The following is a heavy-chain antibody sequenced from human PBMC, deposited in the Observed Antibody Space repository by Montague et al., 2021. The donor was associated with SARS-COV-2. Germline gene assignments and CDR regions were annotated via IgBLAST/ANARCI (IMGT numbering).Heavy chain of an antibody. Sequence: PALVKPTQTLTLTCTFSGFSLSTSGMCVSWIRQPPGKALEWLARIDWDDDKYYSTSLKTKLTISKDTSKNRVVLTMTNMDPVDTATYYCARYYYYGMDVWGQGTTVTVSS. CDR3: ARYYYYGMDV. CDR1: GFSLSTSGMC. J-gene: IGHJ6*02. V-gene: IGHV2-70*11. CDR2: IDWDDDK.